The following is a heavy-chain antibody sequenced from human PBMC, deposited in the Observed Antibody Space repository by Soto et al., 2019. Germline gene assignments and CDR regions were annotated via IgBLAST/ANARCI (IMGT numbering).Heavy chain of an antibody. Sequence: QVQLVQSGAEVKKPGASVKVSCKASGYTFTSYDINWVRQATRQGLEWMGWMNPNSGNTGYAQKFQGRVTMTRNTSISTAYMELSSLRSEDTAVYYCARSMMWLRSEGFDYWGQGTLVTVSS. CDR3: ARSMMWLRSEGFDY. V-gene: IGHV1-8*01. CDR2: MNPNSGNT. CDR1: GYTFTSYD. J-gene: IGHJ4*02. D-gene: IGHD5-12*01.